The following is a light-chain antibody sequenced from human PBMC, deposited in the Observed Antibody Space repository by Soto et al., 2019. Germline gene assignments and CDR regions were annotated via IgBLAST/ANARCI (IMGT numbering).Light chain of an antibody. V-gene: IGKV1-17*01. Sequence: DIQMTQSPSSLSASVGDRVTITCRASQAIRNDLAWYQQKPGRAPKRLIYGSSSLQSGVPSRFSGSGSGTEFTLTISSLQPDDFATYYCQQYNGFSRTFGQGTKVDIK. J-gene: IGKJ1*01. CDR3: QQYNGFSRT. CDR1: QAIRND. CDR2: GSS.